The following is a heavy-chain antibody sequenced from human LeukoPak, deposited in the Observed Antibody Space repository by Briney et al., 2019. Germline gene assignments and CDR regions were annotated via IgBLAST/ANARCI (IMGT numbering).Heavy chain of an antibody. Sequence: SETLSLTCTVSGGSIGSGGYYWSCIRQPPGKGLEWIGYIYCSGSTYYNPALKSRVTISVDTSKNQFSLKLSSVTAADTAVYYCARDVHSWFDPWGQGTLVTVSS. D-gene: IGHD2-21*01. CDR3: ARDVHSWFDP. V-gene: IGHV4-30-4*08. CDR2: IYCSGST. J-gene: IGHJ5*02. CDR1: GGSIGSGGYY.